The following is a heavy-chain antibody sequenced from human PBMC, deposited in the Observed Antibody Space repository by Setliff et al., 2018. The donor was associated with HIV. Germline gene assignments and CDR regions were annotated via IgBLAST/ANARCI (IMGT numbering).Heavy chain of an antibody. CDR2: IYHSGST. D-gene: IGHD3-9*01. CDR1: GYSISSGYY. V-gene: IGHV4-38-2*01. Sequence: KPSETLSLTCAVSGYSISSGYYWGWIRQPPGKGLEWIGSIYHSGSTYYNPSLKSRVTISVDTSKNQFSLKLSSVTAADTAVYYCARGPPRWEEAISWYFDLWGRGTLVTVSS. CDR3: ARGPPRWEEAISWYFDL. J-gene: IGHJ2*01.